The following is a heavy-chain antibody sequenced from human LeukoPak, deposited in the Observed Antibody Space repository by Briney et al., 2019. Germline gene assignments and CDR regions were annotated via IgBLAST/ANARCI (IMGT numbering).Heavy chain of an antibody. CDR2: INPSGGST. CDR1: GYTFTSYY. D-gene: IGHD3-22*01. CDR3: ARDSYDSSGYYPGDTYYYYGMDV. V-gene: IGHV1-46*01. J-gene: IGHJ6*02. Sequence: SVKVSCKASGYTFTSYYMHWVRQAPGQGLEWMGIINPSGGSTSYAQKFRGRVTMTRDTSTSTVYMELSSLRSEDTAVYYCARDSYDSSGYYPGDTYYYYGMDVWGQGTTVTVSS.